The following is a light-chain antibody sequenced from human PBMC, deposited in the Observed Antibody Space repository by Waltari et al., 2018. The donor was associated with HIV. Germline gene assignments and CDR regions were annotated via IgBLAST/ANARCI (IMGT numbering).Light chain of an antibody. V-gene: IGKV1-5*03. CDR3: QQYNTAPWT. Sequence: DIQMTHTPSTLSASVGDRVTITCRASQSISDNLAWYQQKRGKAPELLVYMASTLESGVPSRFSGSGSGTVFTLTISSLQPDDFATYYCQQYNTAPWTFGQGTKVEIK. J-gene: IGKJ1*01. CDR2: MAS. CDR1: QSISDN.